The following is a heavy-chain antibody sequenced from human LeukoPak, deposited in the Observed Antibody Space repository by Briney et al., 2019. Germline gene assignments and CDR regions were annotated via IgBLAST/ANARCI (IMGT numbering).Heavy chain of an antibody. CDR1: GFIVDDYA. CDR3: AKDILSEQWHDAFDI. D-gene: IGHD6-19*01. CDR2: ISGDGGSA. V-gene: IGHV3-43*02. Sequence: PGGSLRLSCAASGFIVDDYAMYWVRQAPGKGLEWVSLISGDGGSAYYADSVKGRFTISRDNSKNSLFLQMNSLRTEDTALYYCAKDILSEQWHDAFDIWGQGTMVTLSS. J-gene: IGHJ3*02.